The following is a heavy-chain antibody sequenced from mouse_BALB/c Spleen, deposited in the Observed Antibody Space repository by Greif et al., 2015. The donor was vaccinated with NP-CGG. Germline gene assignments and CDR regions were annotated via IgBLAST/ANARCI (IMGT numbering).Heavy chain of an antibody. Sequence: VQLQQSGPGLVKPSQSLSLTCTVTGYSITSDYAWNWIRQFPGNKLEWMGYISYSGSTSYNPSLKSRISITRDTSKNQCFLQLNSVTTEDTATYYCARITTALYWYFDVWGAGTTVTVSS. J-gene: IGHJ1*01. D-gene: IGHD1-2*01. CDR2: ISYSGST. CDR3: ARITTALYWYFDV. CDR1: GYSITSDYA. V-gene: IGHV3-2*02.